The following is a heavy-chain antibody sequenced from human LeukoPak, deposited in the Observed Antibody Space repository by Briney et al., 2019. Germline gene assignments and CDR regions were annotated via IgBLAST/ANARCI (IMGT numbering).Heavy chain of an antibody. V-gene: IGHV4-34*01. CDR1: GGSFSGYY. D-gene: IGHD5-18*01. Sequence: SETLSLTCAVYGGSFSGYYWSWIRQRPGKGLEWIGEINHSGSTNYNPSLKSRVTISVDTSKNQFSLKLSSVTAADTAVYYCAARQRRGYSYGPYYFDYWGQGTLVTVSS. CDR3: AARQRRGYSYGPYYFDY. CDR2: INHSGST. J-gene: IGHJ4*02.